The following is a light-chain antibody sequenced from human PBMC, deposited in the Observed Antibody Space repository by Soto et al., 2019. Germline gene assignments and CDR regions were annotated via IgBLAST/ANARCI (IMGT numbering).Light chain of an antibody. Sequence: QLVLTQSPSASASLGASVNLTCTLTGGHSTYSIGWHQQQPQRGPRFLMRLNSDGSHSKGDGIPDRFSGSSSGAERFLTISSLQSEDEADYYCQTWGRGIVVFGGGTKLTV. CDR1: GGHSTYS. J-gene: IGLJ2*01. CDR2: LNSDGSH. CDR3: QTWGRGIVV. V-gene: IGLV4-69*02.